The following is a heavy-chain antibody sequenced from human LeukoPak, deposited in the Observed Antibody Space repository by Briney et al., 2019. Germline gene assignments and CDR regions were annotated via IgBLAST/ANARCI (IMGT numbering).Heavy chain of an antibody. CDR1: GFTFSSYS. J-gene: IGHJ4*02. V-gene: IGHV3-53*01. CDR3: ARDPGRGGGVDY. Sequence: PGGSLRLSCAASGFTFSSYSMSWVRQAPGKGLEWVSVIYSGGSTYYADSVKGRFTISRDNSKNTLYLQMNSLRAEDTAVYYCARDPGRGGGVDYWGQGTLVTVSS. CDR2: IYSGGST. D-gene: IGHD3-10*01.